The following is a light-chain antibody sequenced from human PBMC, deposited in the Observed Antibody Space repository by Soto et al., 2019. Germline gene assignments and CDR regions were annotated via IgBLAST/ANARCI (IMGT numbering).Light chain of an antibody. CDR2: AAS. CDR1: QSISSY. V-gene: IGKV1-39*01. J-gene: IGKJ1*01. CDR3: QQSYSTPWT. Sequence: DIQMTQSPSSLSASVVDRVTITFLASQSISSYLNWYQQKPGKAPKLLIYAASSLQSGVTSRFSGSGSGTDFTLTISSLQPEDFATYYCQQSYSTPWTFGQGTKVDI.